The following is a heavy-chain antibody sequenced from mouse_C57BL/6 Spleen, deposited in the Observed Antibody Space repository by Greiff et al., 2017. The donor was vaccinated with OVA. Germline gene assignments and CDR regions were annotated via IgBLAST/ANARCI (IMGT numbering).Heavy chain of an antibody. Sequence: QVQLQQSGAELVRPGASVTLSCKASGYTFTDYEMHWVKQTPVHGLEWIGAIDPETGSTAYNQKFKGKAILTADKSSSTAYMELRSLTSEDSAVYYCTRTALGRSWYFDVWGTGTTVTVSS. CDR3: TRTALGRSWYFDV. J-gene: IGHJ1*03. CDR1: GYTFTDYE. V-gene: IGHV1-15*01. CDR2: IDPETGST. D-gene: IGHD4-1*01.